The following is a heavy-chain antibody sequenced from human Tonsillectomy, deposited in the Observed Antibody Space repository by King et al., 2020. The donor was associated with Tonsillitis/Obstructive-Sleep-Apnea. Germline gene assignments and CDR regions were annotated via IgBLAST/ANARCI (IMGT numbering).Heavy chain of an antibody. CDR2: ISSSSSTI. J-gene: IGHJ4*02. V-gene: IGHV3-48*02. D-gene: IGHD4-17*01. Sequence: VQLVESGGGLVQPGGSLRLSCAASGFTFSSYSLNWVRQAPEKGLEGVSYISSSSSTIYYADSVKGRFTISRDNAKNSLYLQMNSLRDEDTAVYYCARDPVTTRHYFDYWGQGALVTVSS. CDR3: ARDPVTTRHYFDY. CDR1: GFTFSSYS.